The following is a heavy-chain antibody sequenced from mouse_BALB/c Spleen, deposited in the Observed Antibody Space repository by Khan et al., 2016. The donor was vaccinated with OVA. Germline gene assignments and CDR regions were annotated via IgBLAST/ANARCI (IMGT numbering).Heavy chain of an antibody. Sequence: EVQLQESGPGLVKPSQSLSLTCTVTGYSITSDYAWNWIRQFPGNKLEWMGYISYSGRTSYNPSLKSRISITRDTSKNQFFLQLNSVTTEDTATYYWARSETITTVVATDFDYWGQGTTVTVSA. CDR3: ARSETITTVVATDFDY. CDR1: GYSITSDYA. CDR2: ISYSGRT. J-gene: IGHJ2*01. D-gene: IGHD1-1*01. V-gene: IGHV3-2*02.